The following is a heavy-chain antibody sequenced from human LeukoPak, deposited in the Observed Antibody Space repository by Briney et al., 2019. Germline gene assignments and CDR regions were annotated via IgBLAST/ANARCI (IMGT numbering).Heavy chain of an antibody. CDR1: GGSISSYY. CDR2: IYYSGST. J-gene: IGHJ4*02. Sequence: SSETLSLTCIVSGGSISSYYWSWIRQPPGKGLEWIGYIYYSGSTNYNPSLKSRVTISVDTSKNQFSLKLSSVTAADTAVYYCAREGVVPAATTKKGSDYWGQGTLVTVSS. CDR3: AREGVVPAATTKKGSDY. V-gene: IGHV4-59*12. D-gene: IGHD2-2*01.